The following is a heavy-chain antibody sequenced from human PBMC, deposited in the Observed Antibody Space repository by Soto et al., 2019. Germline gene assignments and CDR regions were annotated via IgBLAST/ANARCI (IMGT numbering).Heavy chain of an antibody. Sequence: PGGSLRLSCEASGFTINNYAMTWVRQTPGKGLQWVSTISGSGSSTFYADSVRGRFTISRDNSKNTLYLQMNSLRAEDTALYYCAKEKIASTVADFFDYWGQGTQVTVSS. J-gene: IGHJ4*02. CDR3: AKEKIASTVADFFDY. CDR2: ISGSGSST. V-gene: IGHV3-23*01. CDR1: GFTINNYA. D-gene: IGHD6-19*01.